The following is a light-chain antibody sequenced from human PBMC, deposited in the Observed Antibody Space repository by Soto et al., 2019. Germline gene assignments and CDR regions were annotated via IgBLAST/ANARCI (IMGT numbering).Light chain of an antibody. CDR2: NDN. CDR1: SSNIGVNT. CDR3: AAWDDSLNGYV. V-gene: IGLV1-44*01. J-gene: IGLJ1*01. Sequence: QLVLTQPPSASGTPGQWVAISCSGASSNIGVNTVSWYQQLPGTAPRLLIYNDNQRPSGVPDRFSGSGSGSSASLAISGLQSEDEADYYCAAWDDSLNGYVLGTGTKVTVL.